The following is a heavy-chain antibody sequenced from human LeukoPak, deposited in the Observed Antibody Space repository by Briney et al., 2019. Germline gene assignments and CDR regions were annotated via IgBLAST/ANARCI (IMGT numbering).Heavy chain of an antibody. CDR3: AKGYNYGSGNYSPFFFDY. CDR1: GFTFSSCG. Sequence: PGGSLRLSCAASGFTFSSCGMHWGRHAPGKGLGRGGVISYDGSNKIYASSVKGRFTIFKKHSKNTLDPQKNRLTAEDTAVYYCAKGYNYGSGNYSPFFFDYWGQGTLVTVSS. D-gene: IGHD3-10*01. J-gene: IGHJ4*02. CDR2: ISYDGSNK. V-gene: IGHV3-30*18.